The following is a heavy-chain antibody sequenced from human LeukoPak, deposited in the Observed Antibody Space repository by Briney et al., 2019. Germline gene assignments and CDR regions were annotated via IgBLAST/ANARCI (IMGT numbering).Heavy chain of an antibody. V-gene: IGHV3-13*01. J-gene: IGHJ6*02. D-gene: IGHD3-10*01. CDR2: IGTAGDT. CDR1: GLTFSSHW. Sequence: TGGSLRLSCAASGLTFSSHWMHWVRQATGKGLEWVSAIGTAGDTYYPGSVKGRFTISRENAKNSLYLQMNSLRAEDTAVYYCARVYGSGNSYYYYGMDVWGQGTTVTVSS. CDR3: ARVYGSGNSYYYYGMDV.